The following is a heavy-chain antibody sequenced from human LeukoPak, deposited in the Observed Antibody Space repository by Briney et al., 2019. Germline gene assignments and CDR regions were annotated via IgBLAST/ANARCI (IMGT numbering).Heavy chain of an antibody. CDR2: INHSGST. J-gene: IGHJ6*02. V-gene: IGHV4-34*01. D-gene: IGHD2-2*02. CDR3: ARGHCSSTSCYTMDV. CDR1: GGSFSGYY. Sequence: PSETLSLTCAVYGGSFSGYYWSWIRQPPGKGLEWIGEINHSGSTNYNPSLESRVTISVDTSKNQFSLKLSSVTAADTAVYYCARGHCSSTSCYTMDVWGQGTTVTVSS.